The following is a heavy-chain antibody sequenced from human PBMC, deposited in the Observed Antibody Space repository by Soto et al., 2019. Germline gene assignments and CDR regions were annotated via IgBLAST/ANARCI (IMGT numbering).Heavy chain of an antibody. CDR2: IYYSGST. D-gene: IGHD3-3*01. V-gene: IGHV4-39*01. Sequence: SETLSLTCTVSGGSISSSSYYWGWIRQPPGKGLEWIGSIYYSGSTYYNPSLKSRVTISVDTSKNQFSLKLSSVTAADTATYYCARIQDFWSGSPFDYWGHGTLVTVSS. J-gene: IGHJ4*01. CDR1: GGSISSSSYY. CDR3: ARIQDFWSGSPFDY.